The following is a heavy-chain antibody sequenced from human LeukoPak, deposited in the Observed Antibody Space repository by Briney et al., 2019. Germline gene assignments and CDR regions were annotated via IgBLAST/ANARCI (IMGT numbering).Heavy chain of an antibody. CDR2: IYHSGST. CDR3: ARDADAQQQLVGFDC. V-gene: IGHV4-38-2*02. Sequence: PSETLSLTCAVSGYSLSSGYYWGWIRPPPGKGLEWIGSIYHSGSTYYNPSLKSRVTISVDTSKNQFSLKLSSVTTADTAVYYCARDADAQQQLVGFDCWGQGTLVTVSS. D-gene: IGHD6-13*01. CDR1: GYSLSSGYY. J-gene: IGHJ4*02.